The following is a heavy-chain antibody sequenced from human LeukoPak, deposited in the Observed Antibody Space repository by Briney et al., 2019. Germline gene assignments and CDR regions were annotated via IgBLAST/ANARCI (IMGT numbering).Heavy chain of an antibody. CDR1: GFTFSTYS. CDR3: AKDFDIAAAAYYLDY. D-gene: IGHD6-13*01. V-gene: IGHV3-48*04. J-gene: IGHJ4*02. CDR2: ISSSGSTI. Sequence: GGSLRLSCAASGFTFSTYSMNWVRQAPGKGLEWVSYISSSGSTIYYADSVKGRFTISRDNAKKSVFLQMNSLRAEDTAVYYCAKDFDIAAAAYYLDYWGQGTLVTVSS.